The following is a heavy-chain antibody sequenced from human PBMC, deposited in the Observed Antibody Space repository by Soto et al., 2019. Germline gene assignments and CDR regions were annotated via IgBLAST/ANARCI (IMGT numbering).Heavy chain of an antibody. CDR2: IYTSGST. Sequence: PSETLSLTCTVSGGSISSYYWSWIRQPAGKGLEWIGRIYTSGSTNYNPSLKSRVTMSVDTSKNQFSLKLSSVTAADTAVYYCARAGRTPIPGVPITRGDAFDIWGQGTMVTVSS. D-gene: IGHD3-3*01. CDR1: GGSISSYY. V-gene: IGHV4-4*07. CDR3: ARAGRTPIPGVPITRGDAFDI. J-gene: IGHJ3*02.